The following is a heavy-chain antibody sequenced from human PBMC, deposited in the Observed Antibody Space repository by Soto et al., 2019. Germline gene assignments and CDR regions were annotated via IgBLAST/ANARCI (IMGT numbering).Heavy chain of an antibody. CDR1: GGSFSGYS. CDR2: VNHSGRT. CDR3: ATFYRGSGELF. V-gene: IGHV4-34*01. D-gene: IGHD3-10*01. Sequence: PSETLSLTCAVYGGSFSGYSWSWIRQPPGKGLDWIGEVNHSGRTSYIPSLKSQVTISADTSKNQFSLKLTSVTAADTAVYYCATFYRGSGELFWGQGIPVTVYS. J-gene: IGHJ4*02.